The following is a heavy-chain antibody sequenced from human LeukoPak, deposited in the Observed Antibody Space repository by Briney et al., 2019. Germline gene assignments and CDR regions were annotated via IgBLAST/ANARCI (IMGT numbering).Heavy chain of an antibody. CDR1: GGSFSGYY. J-gene: IGHJ4*02. D-gene: IGHD5-24*01. CDR3: ARGRDGYNFLNRGEYYYFDY. V-gene: IGHV4-59*10. CDR2: FYTSGSP. Sequence: PSETLSLTCAVYGGSFSGYYWSWIRQPAGKGLEWIGRFYTSGSPNYNPSLKSRVTISVDTSKNQFSLKLSSVTAADTAVYYCARGRDGYNFLNRGEYYYFDYWGQGTLVTVSS.